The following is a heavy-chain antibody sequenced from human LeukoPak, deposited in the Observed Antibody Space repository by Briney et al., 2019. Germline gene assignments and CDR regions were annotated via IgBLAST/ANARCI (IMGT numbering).Heavy chain of an antibody. V-gene: IGHV3-30*04. D-gene: IGHD3-9*01. J-gene: IGHJ4*02. CDR3: ARASPNYDILTGYHGY. CDR2: ISYDGSNK. CDR1: GFTFSSYA. Sequence: GGSLRLSCAASGFTFSSYAMHWVRQAPGKGLEWVAVISYDGSNKYYADSVKGRFTISRDNSKNTLYLQMNSLRAEDTAVYYCARASPNYDILTGYHGYWGQGTLVTVSS.